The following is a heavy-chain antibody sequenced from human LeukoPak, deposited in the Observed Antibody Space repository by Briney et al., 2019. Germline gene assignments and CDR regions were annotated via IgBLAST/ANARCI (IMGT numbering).Heavy chain of an antibody. CDR2: LNWNGGST. CDR3: ARGGDFGGNSFDY. J-gene: IGHJ4*02. D-gene: IGHD4-23*01. CDR1: GFTFDDYV. V-gene: IGHV3-20*04. Sequence: GGSLRLSCAASGFTFDDYVMSWVRQAPGKGLEWVSGLNWNGGSTGYADSVKGRFTISRDNAKNSLYLQMNGLRAEDTAFYYCARGGDFGGNSFDYWGQGTLVTVSS.